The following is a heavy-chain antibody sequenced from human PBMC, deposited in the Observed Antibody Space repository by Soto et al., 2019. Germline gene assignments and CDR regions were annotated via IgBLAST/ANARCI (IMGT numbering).Heavy chain of an antibody. CDR2: IFYSGRT. D-gene: IGHD6-13*01. CDR1: GGSISNYY. V-gene: IGHV4-59*08. Sequence: SETLSLTCTVSGGSISNYYWGWIRQPPGKGLEWIGYIFYSGRTNYNPSLESRVTISVDTSKNQFSLKVNSVTAADTALYYCARHYPIGNSWNYFDHWGQGTLVTVSS. J-gene: IGHJ4*02. CDR3: ARHYPIGNSWNYFDH.